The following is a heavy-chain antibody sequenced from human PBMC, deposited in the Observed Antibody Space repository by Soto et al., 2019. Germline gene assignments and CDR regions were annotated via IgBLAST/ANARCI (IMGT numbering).Heavy chain of an antibody. J-gene: IGHJ4*02. CDR1: GGSTSSSSYQ. D-gene: IGHD2-8*02. CDR3: ARDKITGLFDY. V-gene: IGHV4-39*02. Sequence: PSETLSLTCTVSGGSTSSSSYQWVWIRQPPGKGLEWIGNVYYNGNTYYNPSLKSRLTISVDTSNNQFSLKVKSVTAADTAVYYCARDKITGLFDYWGQGTLVTVSS. CDR2: VYYNGNT.